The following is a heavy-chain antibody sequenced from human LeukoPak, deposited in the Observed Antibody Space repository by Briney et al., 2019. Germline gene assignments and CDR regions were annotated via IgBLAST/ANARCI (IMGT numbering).Heavy chain of an antibody. CDR3: ARGPSIMITFGGVIAAELDH. Sequence: GGSLRLSCAASGFTFSSYWMHWVRQAPGKGLVWVSRINSDGSSTSYADSVKGRFTISRDNAKNTLYLQMNSLRAEDTAVYYCARGPSIMITFGGVIAAELDHWGQGTLVTVSS. J-gene: IGHJ4*02. CDR2: INSDGSST. V-gene: IGHV3-74*01. CDR1: GFTFSSYW. D-gene: IGHD3-16*02.